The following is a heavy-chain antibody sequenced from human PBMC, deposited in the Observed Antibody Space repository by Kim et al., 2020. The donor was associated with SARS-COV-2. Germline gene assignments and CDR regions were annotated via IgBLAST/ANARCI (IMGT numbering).Heavy chain of an antibody. D-gene: IGHD3-10*01. Sequence: SETLSLTCTVSGGSISSTFYFWSWIRQPPGKGLEWIGTIYHSGSTYYHPSLMNRVTISFDTSKNDFSLRLTSVTAADTAVYYCARLTVYGSTTTDSWGQGAQVPVSS. CDR2: IYHSGST. CDR3: ARLTVYGSTTTDS. CDR1: GGSISSTFYF. V-gene: IGHV4-39*01. J-gene: IGHJ4*02.